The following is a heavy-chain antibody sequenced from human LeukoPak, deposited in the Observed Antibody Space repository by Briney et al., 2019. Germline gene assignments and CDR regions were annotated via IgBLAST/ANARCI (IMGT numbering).Heavy chain of an antibody. CDR3: TTGIRGD. V-gene: IGHV3-15*07. Sequence: GGSLRLSCSASGLTVTNAWMNWVRQAPGEGLDWVGRIASKTDGGATDYPAPVKGRFTISRDDSKNTLNLQMNSLKTEDTAVYYCTTGIRGDWGQGTLVTVSS. CDR2: IASKTDGGAT. J-gene: IGHJ4*02. CDR1: GLTVTNAW. D-gene: IGHD3-10*01.